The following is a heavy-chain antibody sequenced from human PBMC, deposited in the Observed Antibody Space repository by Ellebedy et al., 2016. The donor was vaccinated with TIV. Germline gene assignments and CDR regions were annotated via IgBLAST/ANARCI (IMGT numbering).Heavy chain of an antibody. D-gene: IGHD6-19*01. CDR1: GFTFSTFW. CDR3: ARDQWLGRAYYFDS. V-gene: IGHV3-7*01. Sequence: GESLKISCAASGFTFSTFWISWLRQAPGKGLEWVATTKKDGSEKYYVDSVKGRFAISRDNARNSLHLQMNSLRAEDTAVYYCARDQWLGRAYYFDSWGQGTLVTVSS. J-gene: IGHJ4*02. CDR2: TKKDGSEK.